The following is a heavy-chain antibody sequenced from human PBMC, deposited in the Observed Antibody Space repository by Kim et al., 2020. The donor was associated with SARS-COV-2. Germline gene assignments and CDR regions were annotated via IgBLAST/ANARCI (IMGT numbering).Heavy chain of an antibody. D-gene: IGHD5-12*01. Sequence: GGSLRLSCAASGFTFSSYAMSWVRQAPGKGLEWVSVIYSGGSSTYYADSVKGRFTISRDNSKNTLYLQMNSLRAEDTAVYYCAKDRKEMATILFGFDYWGQGALVTDSS. CDR3: AKDRKEMATILFGFDY. V-gene: IGHV3-23*03. CDR1: GFTFSSYA. CDR2: IYSGGSST. J-gene: IGHJ4*02.